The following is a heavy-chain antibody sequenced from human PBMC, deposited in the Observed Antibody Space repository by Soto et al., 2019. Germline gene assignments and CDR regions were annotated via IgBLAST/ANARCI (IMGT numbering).Heavy chain of an antibody. J-gene: IGHJ5*02. Sequence: GASVKVSCKASGYTFTSYYMHWVRQAPGQGLEWMGIINPSGGSTSYAQKFQGRVTMTEDTSTDTAYMELSSLRSEDTAVYYCATASILAGGNWFDPWGQGTLVTVSS. D-gene: IGHD2-21*01. CDR3: ATASILAGGNWFDP. CDR2: INPSGGST. CDR1: GYTFTSYY. V-gene: IGHV1-46*01.